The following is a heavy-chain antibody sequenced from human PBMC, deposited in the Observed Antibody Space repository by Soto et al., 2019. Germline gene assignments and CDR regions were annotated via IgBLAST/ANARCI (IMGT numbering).Heavy chain of an antibody. V-gene: IGHV1-69*13. CDR1: GGTFSSYA. CDR3: ARASSGGIPHPAIFDY. D-gene: IGHD2-21*01. Sequence: SVKVSCKASGGTFSSYAISWVRQAPGQGLEWMGGIIPIFGTANYAQKFQGRVTITADESASTAYMELSSLRSEDTAVYYCARASSGGIPHPAIFDYWGQGTLVTVSS. J-gene: IGHJ4*02. CDR2: IIPIFGTA.